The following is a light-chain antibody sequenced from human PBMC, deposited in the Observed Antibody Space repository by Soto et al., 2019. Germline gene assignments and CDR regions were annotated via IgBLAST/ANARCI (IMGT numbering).Light chain of an antibody. Sequence: EIAMTQSPATLSVSPGERATLSCRASQSVSSNLAWYQQKPGQAPRLLIYTASTRATGIPARFSGSGSGTEFTLTISSLQSEDFAVYYCQQYNNWPPNTFGGGTKVEIK. CDR3: QQYNNWPPNT. CDR2: TAS. CDR1: QSVSSN. V-gene: IGKV3-15*01. J-gene: IGKJ4*01.